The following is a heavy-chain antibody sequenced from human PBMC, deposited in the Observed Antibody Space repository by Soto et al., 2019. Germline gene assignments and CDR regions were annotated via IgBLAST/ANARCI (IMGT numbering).Heavy chain of an antibody. CDR3: ARHGTVVTHSDAFDI. Sequence: GESPKISCKGSGYSFTSYWIGWVRQMPGKGLEWMGIIYPGDCDTRYSPSFQGQVAISGDKAISTAYLQLSSLRAADTAMYYCARHGTVVTHSDAFDIWGQGTMVTVSS. J-gene: IGHJ3*02. D-gene: IGHD4-17*01. CDR2: IYPGDCDT. CDR1: GYSFTSYW. V-gene: IGHV5-51*01.